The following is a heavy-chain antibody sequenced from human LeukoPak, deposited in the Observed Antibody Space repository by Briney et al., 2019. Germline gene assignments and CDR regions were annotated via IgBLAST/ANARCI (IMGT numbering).Heavy chain of an antibody. CDR2: ISAYNGNT. CDR1: GGTFSSYA. D-gene: IGHD3/OR15-3a*01. CDR3: ARDRRRGPFDY. J-gene: IGHJ4*02. V-gene: IGHV1-18*01. Sequence: ASVKVSCKASGGTFSSYAISWVRQAPGQGLEWMGWISAYNGNTNYAQKLQGRVTMTTDTSTSTAYMELRSLRSDDTAVYYCARDRRRGPFDYWGQGTLVTVSS.